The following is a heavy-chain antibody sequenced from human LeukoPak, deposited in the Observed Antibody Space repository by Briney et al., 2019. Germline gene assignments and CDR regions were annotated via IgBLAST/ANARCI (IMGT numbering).Heavy chain of an antibody. CDR2: ISSSGSTI. J-gene: IGHJ6*02. V-gene: IGHV3-48*03. CDR3: ARAEDGGLYYYYGMDV. D-gene: IGHD4-23*01. CDR1: GLTFRDYA. Sequence: GGSLRLSCAISGLTFRDYAMTWVRQAPGKGLEWVSYISSSGSTIYYADSVKGRFTISRDNAKNSLYLQMNSLRAEDTAVYYCARAEDGGLYYYYGMDVWGQGTTVTVSS.